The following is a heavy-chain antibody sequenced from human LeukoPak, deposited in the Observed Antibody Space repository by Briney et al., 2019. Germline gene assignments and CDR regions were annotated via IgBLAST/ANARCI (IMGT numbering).Heavy chain of an antibody. CDR1: GFSFSFYA. Sequence: GGSLRLSCAASGFSFSFYAMHWVRHAPGKGPEWVAVISYDGRTEYYAASIKGRFTISRDNSKNTLYLQMNSLRAEVTAVYYCARDEGYYDPSGDSFDIWGQGTVVTVS. V-gene: IGHV3-30*04. D-gene: IGHD3-22*01. J-gene: IGHJ3*02. CDR2: ISYDGRTE. CDR3: ARDEGYYDPSGDSFDI.